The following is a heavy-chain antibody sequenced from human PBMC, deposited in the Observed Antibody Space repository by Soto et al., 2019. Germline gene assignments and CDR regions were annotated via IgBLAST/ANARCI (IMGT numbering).Heavy chain of an antibody. CDR1: GFSISSAW. CDR3: TTGSVEGV. D-gene: IGHD2-15*01. J-gene: IGHJ6*01. V-gene: IGHV3-15*07. Sequence: QLVESGGGLVRPGGSLRLSCSASGFSISSAWMNWVRQAPGKGLEWVGRIKTKIEGETTHYAAPVNGRFTVSRDDSKNMLYLQMNRLKAGDTALYYCTTGSVEGVWGQGTTVTVSS. CDR2: IKTKIEGETT.